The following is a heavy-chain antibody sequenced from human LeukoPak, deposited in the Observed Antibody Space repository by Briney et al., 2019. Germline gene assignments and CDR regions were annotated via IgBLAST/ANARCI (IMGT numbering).Heavy chain of an antibody. D-gene: IGHD3-10*01. J-gene: IGHJ4*02. CDR2: INPNSGGT. CDR1: GYSFTTFA. CDR3: ARPLWFGDLEEDY. Sequence: GASVKVSCKASGYSFTTFAMNWVRQAPGQGLEWMGWINPNSGGTNYAQKFQGRVTMTRDTSISTAYMELSRLRSDDTAVYYCARPLWFGDLEEDYWGQGTLVTVSS. V-gene: IGHV1-2*02.